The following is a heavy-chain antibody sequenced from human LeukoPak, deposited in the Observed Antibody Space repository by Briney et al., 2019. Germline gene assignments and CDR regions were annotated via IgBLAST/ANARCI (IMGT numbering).Heavy chain of an antibody. J-gene: IGHJ5*02. D-gene: IGHD6-6*01. CDR2: IYTSGSTNY. V-gene: IGHV4-4*09. CDR3: ARHYSSSRGWLDP. CDR1: GGSISSYY. Sequence: PSETLSLTFSVSGGSISSYYWSWIRQPPGKGLEWIGYIYTSGSTNYNYNPSLNSRVTISVDTSKNQFSLRLTSVTAADTALYYCARHYSSSRGWLDPWGQGTLVTVSS.